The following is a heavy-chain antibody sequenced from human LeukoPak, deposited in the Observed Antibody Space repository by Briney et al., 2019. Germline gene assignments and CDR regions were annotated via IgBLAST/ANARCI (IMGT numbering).Heavy chain of an antibody. CDR3: ARAGDYGDYVAYFDY. V-gene: IGHV1-69*05. CDR1: GGTFSSYA. Sequence: SVKVSRTASGGTFSSYAISRVRHAPGQGLEWMGVIITIFGTANYTHKFQGRVTITTDESTTTAYMWLSRLRSEDRAVYYCARAGDYGDYVAYFDYWGQGTLVTVSS. D-gene: IGHD4-17*01. CDR2: IITIFGTA. J-gene: IGHJ4*02.